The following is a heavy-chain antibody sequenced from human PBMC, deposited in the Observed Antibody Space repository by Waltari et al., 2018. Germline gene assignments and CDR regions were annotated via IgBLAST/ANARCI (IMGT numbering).Heavy chain of an antibody. Sequence: EVQLVESGGGLVQPGGSLRLSCAASGFPFSGNYMTWVRQAPGKGLEWVANIKPDGSDRNHVDSVKGRFTISRDNAKNSLYLQMNSLRAEDTAVYYCARQDISLRSTPDYWGQGTLVIVSS. CDR3: ARQDISLRSTPDY. J-gene: IGHJ4*02. V-gene: IGHV3-7*01. CDR2: IKPDGSDR. D-gene: IGHD2-15*01. CDR1: GFPFSGNY.